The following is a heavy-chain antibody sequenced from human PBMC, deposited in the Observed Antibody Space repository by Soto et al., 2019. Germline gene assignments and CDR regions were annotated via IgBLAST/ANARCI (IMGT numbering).Heavy chain of an antibody. CDR3: ARSIVRSNSDYYYYYYGMDV. CDR1: GGTFSSYA. J-gene: IGHJ6*02. Sequence: SVKVSCKASGGTFSSYAISWVREAPGEGLEWMGGIIPIFGTANYAQKFQGRVTITADESTSTAYMELSSLRSEDTAVYYCARSIVRSNSDYYYYYYGMDVWGQGTTVTVSS. CDR2: IIPIFGTA. V-gene: IGHV1-69*13. D-gene: IGHD1-26*01.